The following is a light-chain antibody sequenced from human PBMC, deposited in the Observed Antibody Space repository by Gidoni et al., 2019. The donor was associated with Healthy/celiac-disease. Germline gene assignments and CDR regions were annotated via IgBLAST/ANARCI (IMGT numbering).Light chain of an antibody. V-gene: IGKV4-1*01. Sequence: DIVMTQSPDSLAVSLGERATINCKSSQRVLYSSNNKNYLAWYQQKPGQPPKLLIYWASTRESRVPDRFSGSGSGTDFTLTISSLQAEDVAVYYCQQYYSTPQTFGGGTKVEIK. CDR1: QRVLYSSNNKNY. CDR3: QQYYSTPQT. J-gene: IGKJ4*01. CDR2: WAS.